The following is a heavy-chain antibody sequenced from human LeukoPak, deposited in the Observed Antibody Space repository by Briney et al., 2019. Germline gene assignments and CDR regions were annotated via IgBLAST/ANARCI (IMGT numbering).Heavy chain of an antibody. V-gene: IGHV1-18*01. J-gene: IGHJ3*02. CDR3: AGVLGPEVVDAFDI. CDR1: GYTFTSYG. Sequence: GASVKVSCKASGYTFTSYGISWVRQAPGQGLEWMGWISAYNGNTNYAQKLQGRVTMTTDTSTSTAYMELRSLRSDDTAVYYCAGVLGPEVVDAFDIWGQGTMVTVSS. CDR2: ISAYNGNT. D-gene: IGHD2-15*01.